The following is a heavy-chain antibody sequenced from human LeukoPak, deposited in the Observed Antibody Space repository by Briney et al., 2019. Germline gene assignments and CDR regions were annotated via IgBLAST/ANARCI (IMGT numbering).Heavy chain of an antibody. D-gene: IGHD6-19*01. CDR2: IGDDGATT. V-gene: IGHV3-23*01. CDR1: GFTFSTYA. CDR3: AKGVSGWTYYFDY. J-gene: IGHJ4*02. Sequence: GGSLRLSCAASGFTFSTYAMSWVRQTPGKGLEWVSAIGDDGATTYYADSVKGRFTISRDNSKNTLYLQMNSLRAEDTAVYYCAKGVSGWTYYFDYWGRGTLVTVSS.